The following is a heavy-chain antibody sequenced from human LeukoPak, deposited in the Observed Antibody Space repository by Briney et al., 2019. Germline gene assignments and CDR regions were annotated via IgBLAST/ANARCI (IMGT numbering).Heavy chain of an antibody. CDR1: GYSFTSYW. CDR3: ARTPGWLVHPLDY. CDR2: IYPGDSDT. J-gene: IGHJ4*02. Sequence: GESLKTSCKGSGYSFTSYWIGWVRQMPGKGLEWMGIIYPGDSDTRYSPSLQGQVTISADKSISTAYLQWSSLKASDTAMYYCARTPGWLVHPLDYWGQGTLVTVSS. V-gene: IGHV5-51*01. D-gene: IGHD6-19*01.